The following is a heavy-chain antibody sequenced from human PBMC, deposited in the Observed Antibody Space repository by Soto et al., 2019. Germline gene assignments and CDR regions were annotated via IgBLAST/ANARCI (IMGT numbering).Heavy chain of an antibody. CDR3: VKFTVAGTSVDC. Sequence: PGGSLRLSCSASGFTFSSYAMHWVRQAPGKGLEYVSAISSDGGSTYYADSVKGRFSISRDNSKNTLYLQMSSLGAEDTAVYYCVKFTVAGTSVDCWAQGTLVTVSS. D-gene: IGHD6-19*01. V-gene: IGHV3-64D*08. CDR1: GFTFSSYA. CDR2: ISSDGGST. J-gene: IGHJ4*02.